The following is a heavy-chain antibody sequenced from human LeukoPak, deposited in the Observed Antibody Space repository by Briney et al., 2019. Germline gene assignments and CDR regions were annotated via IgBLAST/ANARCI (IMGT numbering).Heavy chain of an antibody. V-gene: IGHV3-21*01. J-gene: IGHJ4*02. CDR3: ARVRGIYSYGHPYYFDY. CDR2: ITSSSSYF. D-gene: IGHD5-18*01. CDR1: GFTFSSYS. Sequence: SGGSLRLSCAASGFTFSSYSMNWVRQAPGKGLEWVSSITSSSSYFYYADSLKGRFTISRDNAKNSVYLQMNSLRAEDTAVYYCARVRGIYSYGHPYYFDYWGQGTLVTVSS.